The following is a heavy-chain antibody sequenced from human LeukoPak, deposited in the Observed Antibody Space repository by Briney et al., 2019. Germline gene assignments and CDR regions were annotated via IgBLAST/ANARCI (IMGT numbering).Heavy chain of an antibody. D-gene: IGHD2-21*01. Sequence: KSGGSLRLSCAASGFTFSSYSMNWVRQAPGKGLEWVSSISSSSSYIYYADSVKGRFTISRDNAKNSLYLQMNSLRAEDTAVYYCARGVPIVVDQWNDAFDIWGQGTMVTVSS. CDR2: ISSSSSYI. V-gene: IGHV3-21*01. J-gene: IGHJ3*02. CDR3: ARGVPIVVDQWNDAFDI. CDR1: GFTFSSYS.